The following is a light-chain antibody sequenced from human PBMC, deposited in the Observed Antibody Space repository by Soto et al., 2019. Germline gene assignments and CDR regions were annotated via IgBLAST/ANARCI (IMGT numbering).Light chain of an antibody. Sequence: EIVMTQSPATLSVSPGEGATLSCRASQSISSNLAWYQQKPGQAPKLLIYGASTRATGFPARLSGSGSGTEFTLTISSLQSEDFAVYYCQQYNDWPLTFGGGTRWIS. CDR1: QSISSN. CDR2: GAS. V-gene: IGKV3-15*01. J-gene: IGKJ4*01. CDR3: QQYNDWPLT.